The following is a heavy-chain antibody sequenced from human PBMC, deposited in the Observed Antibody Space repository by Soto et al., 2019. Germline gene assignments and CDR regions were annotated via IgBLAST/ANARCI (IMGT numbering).Heavy chain of an antibody. Sequence: QVQLVESGGGVVQPGRSLRLSCAASGFTFSSYGMHWVRQAPGKGLEWVAVIWYDGSNKYYADSVKGRFTISRDNSKNTMYLQMNSLRAEDTAVYYCARERPKGACFDYWGQGTLVTVSS. CDR3: ARERPKGACFDY. CDR1: GFTFSSYG. CDR2: IWYDGSNK. V-gene: IGHV3-33*01. J-gene: IGHJ4*02.